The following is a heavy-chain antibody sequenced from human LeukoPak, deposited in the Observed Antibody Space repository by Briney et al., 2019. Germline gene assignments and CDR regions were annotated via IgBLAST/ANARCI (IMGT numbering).Heavy chain of an antibody. Sequence: GGSLRLSCAASGFTFSSYSMNWVRQAPGKGLEWVSVIYSGGSTYYADSVKGRFTISRDNSKNTLYLQMNSLRAEDTAVYYCARSYGSGSYYYYYMDVWGKGTTVTISS. CDR1: GFTFSSYS. CDR2: IYSGGST. CDR3: ARSYGSGSYYYYYMDV. J-gene: IGHJ6*03. V-gene: IGHV3-66*01. D-gene: IGHD3-10*01.